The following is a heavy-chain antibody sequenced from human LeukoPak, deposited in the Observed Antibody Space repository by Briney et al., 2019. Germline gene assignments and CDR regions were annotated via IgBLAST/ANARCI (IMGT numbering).Heavy chain of an antibody. J-gene: IGHJ4*02. CDR2: ISGTGGTI. Sequence: PGGSLRLSCAASGFTFSSSEMNWVRQGPGKGLEWISYISGTGGTIYYADSVKGRFSFSRDNAKRSLYLQMNSLRAEDTAVYYCAREASSGWDDHFDYWGQGTLVTVSS. V-gene: IGHV3-48*03. CDR1: GFTFSSSE. CDR3: AREASSGWDDHFDY. D-gene: IGHD6-19*01.